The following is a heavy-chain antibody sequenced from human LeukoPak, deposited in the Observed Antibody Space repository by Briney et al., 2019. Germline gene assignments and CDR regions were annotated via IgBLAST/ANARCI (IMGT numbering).Heavy chain of an antibody. CDR2: VSAYNGNT. Sequence: GASVKVSCKASGYTFTSYGISWVRQAPGQGLEWMGWVSAYNGNTNYAQKLQGRVTMTTDTSTSTAYMELRSLRSDDTAVYYCASLPYGGDAFDIWGQGTMVTVSS. V-gene: IGHV1-18*01. D-gene: IGHD4-23*01. J-gene: IGHJ3*02. CDR1: GYTFTSYG. CDR3: ASLPYGGDAFDI.